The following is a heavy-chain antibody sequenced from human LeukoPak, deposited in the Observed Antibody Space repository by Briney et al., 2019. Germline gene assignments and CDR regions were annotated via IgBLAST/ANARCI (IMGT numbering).Heavy chain of an antibody. D-gene: IGHD3-22*01. CDR3: ARDYVDSSGSDAFDI. CDR1: GGSISSYY. V-gene: IGHV4-59*01. Sequence: SETLSLTCTVSGGSISSYYWSWIRQPPGKGLEWIGYIYYSGSTNYNPSLKSRVTISVDTSKNQFSLKLSSVTAADTAVYYCARDYVDSSGSDAFDIWGQGTMVTVSS. CDR2: IYYSGST. J-gene: IGHJ3*02.